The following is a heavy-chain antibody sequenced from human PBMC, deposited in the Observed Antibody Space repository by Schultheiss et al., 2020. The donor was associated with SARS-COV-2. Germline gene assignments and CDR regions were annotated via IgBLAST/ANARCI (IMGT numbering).Heavy chain of an antibody. V-gene: IGHV4-34*01. CDR1: GGSFSGYY. D-gene: IGHD4-23*01. J-gene: IGHJ1*01. CDR2: INHSGST. CDR3: ATFHLLYGGGAEYFQH. Sequence: SETLSLTCAVYGGSFSGYYWSWIRQPPGKGLEWIGEINHSGSTNYNPSLKSRVTISVDTSKNQFSLKLSSVTAADTAVYYCATFHLLYGGGAEYFQHWGQGTLVTVSS.